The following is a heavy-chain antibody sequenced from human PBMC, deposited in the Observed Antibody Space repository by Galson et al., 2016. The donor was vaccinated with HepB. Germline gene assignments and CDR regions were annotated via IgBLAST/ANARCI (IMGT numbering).Heavy chain of an antibody. CDR3: AKEGGTYYFPHPFDI. D-gene: IGHD1-26*01. J-gene: IGHJ3*02. CDR2: IIPIFGTA. Sequence: SVKVSCKASGGTFSSFAINWVRQAPGQGLEWMGGIIPIFGTANYAQKFQGRVTITADESTSTAYMELSSLRSEDTAVYYCAKEGGTYYFPHPFDIWGQGTMVTVSS. V-gene: IGHV1-69*13. CDR1: GGTFSSFA.